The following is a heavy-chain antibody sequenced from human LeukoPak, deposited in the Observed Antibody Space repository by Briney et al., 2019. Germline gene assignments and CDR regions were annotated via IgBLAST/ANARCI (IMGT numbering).Heavy chain of an antibody. V-gene: IGHV4-59*01. CDR1: GGSISSYY. Sequence: SETLSLTCTVSGGSISSYYWSWIRQPPGKGLEWIGFIFYSGTTNYNPSLKSRVTISVDTSKNQFSLKLSSVTAADTAVYYCARARHSYCGGDCYSFVPYYYYYYYMDVWGKGTTVTVSS. CDR3: ARARHSYCGGDCYSFVPYYYYYYYMDV. CDR2: IFYSGTT. D-gene: IGHD2-21*02. J-gene: IGHJ6*03.